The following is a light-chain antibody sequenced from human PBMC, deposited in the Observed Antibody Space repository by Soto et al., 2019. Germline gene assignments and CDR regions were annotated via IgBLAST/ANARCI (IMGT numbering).Light chain of an antibody. Sequence: QSALTQPPSASGSPGQSVTISCTGTSSDVGGYNSVSWYQQHPGKAPKLMIYEVSKRPSGVPVRFSGSKSGNTASLTVSGPQAEDEADYYFSSFGGSDNVVFGGGTKLTVL. CDR1: SSDVGGYNS. V-gene: IGLV2-8*01. CDR2: EVS. J-gene: IGLJ2*01. CDR3: SSFGGSDNVV.